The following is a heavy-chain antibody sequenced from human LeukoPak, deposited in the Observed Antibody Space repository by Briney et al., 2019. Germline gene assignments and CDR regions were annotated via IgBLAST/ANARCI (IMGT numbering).Heavy chain of an antibody. CDR2: ISGSGGST. V-gene: IGHV3-23*01. J-gene: IGHJ4*02. CDR3: AKDLLGAITDFDY. CDR1: GFPFSSYG. Sequence: PGGSLRLSCAASGFPFSSYGMHWVRQAPGKGLEWVSAISGSGGSTYYADSVKGRFTISRDNSKNTLYLQMNSLRAEDTAVYYCAKDLLGAITDFDYWGQGTLVTVSS. D-gene: IGHD1-26*01.